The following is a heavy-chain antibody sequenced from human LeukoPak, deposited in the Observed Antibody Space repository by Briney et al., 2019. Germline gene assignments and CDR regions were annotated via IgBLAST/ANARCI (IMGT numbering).Heavy chain of an antibody. CDR1: GGSFSGYY. V-gene: IGHV4-34*01. D-gene: IGHD3-10*01. CDR3: ARRRQAQGVIYSFPFGY. J-gene: IGHJ4*02. Sequence: SETLSLTCAVYGGSFSGYYWSWIRQPPGKGLEWIGEINHSGSTNYNPSLKSRVTISVDTSKNQFSLKLSSVTAADTAVYYCARRRQAQGVIYSFPFGYWGQGTLVTVSS. CDR2: INHSGST.